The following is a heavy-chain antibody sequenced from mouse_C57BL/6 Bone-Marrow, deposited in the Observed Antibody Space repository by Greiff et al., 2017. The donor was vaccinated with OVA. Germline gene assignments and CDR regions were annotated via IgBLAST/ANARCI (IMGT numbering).Heavy chain of an antibody. Sequence: VQLQQSGAELVKPGASVKLSCKASGYTFTEYTIHWVKQRSGQGLEWIGWFYPGSGSIKYNEKFKDKATLTADKSSSTVYMELSRLTSEDSAVYFCARHEEEAYYGSSYYFDYWGQGTTLTVSS. CDR1: GYTFTEYT. D-gene: IGHD1-1*01. CDR3: ARHEEEAYYGSSYYFDY. J-gene: IGHJ2*01. CDR2: FYPGSGSI. V-gene: IGHV1-62-2*01.